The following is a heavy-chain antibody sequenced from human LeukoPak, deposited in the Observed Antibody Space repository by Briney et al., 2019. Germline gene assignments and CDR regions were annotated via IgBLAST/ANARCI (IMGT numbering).Heavy chain of an antibody. V-gene: IGHV4-38-2*02. J-gene: IGHJ6*03. CDR2: IYHSGST. CDR1: GYSISSGHY. CDR3: ARTTEGGYTYGYFYYYYMDV. Sequence: SETLSLTCTVSGYSISSGHYWDWIRQPPGKGLEWIGTIYHSGSTNYNPSLKSRVTISVDTSKNQFSLKLTSVTAADTAVYYCARTTEGGYTYGYFYYYYMDVWGKGTTVTISS. D-gene: IGHD5-18*01.